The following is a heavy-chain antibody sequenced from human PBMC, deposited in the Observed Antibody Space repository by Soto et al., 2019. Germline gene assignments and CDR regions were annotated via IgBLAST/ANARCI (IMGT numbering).Heavy chain of an antibody. CDR2: IIPIFGTA. CDR3: ARPSSIAARGSHYYYYGMDV. Sequence: VKVSCKASGGTFSSYAISWVRQAPGQGLEWMGGIIPIFGTANYAQKFQGRVTITADESTSTAYMELSSLRSEDTAVYYCARPSSIAARGSHYYYYGMDVWGQGTTVTVSS. V-gene: IGHV1-69*13. D-gene: IGHD6-6*01. CDR1: GGTFSSYA. J-gene: IGHJ6*02.